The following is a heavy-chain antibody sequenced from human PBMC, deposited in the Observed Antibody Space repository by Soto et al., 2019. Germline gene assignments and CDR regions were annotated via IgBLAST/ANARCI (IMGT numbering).Heavy chain of an antibody. V-gene: IGHV2-5*02. CDR1: GFSLSTSGVG. CDR2: IYWDDDK. J-gene: IGHJ4*02. D-gene: IGHD3-22*01. Sequence: QITLKESGPTLVKPTQTLTLTCTFSGFSLSTSGVGVGWIRQPPGKALEWLALIYWDDDKRYSPSLKSRLAITKDTSKNHVVLTMSNLDPVYTATYYCAHSTRYMIAYSGEYYLDYWGQGTLDTVSS. CDR3: AHSTRYMIAYSGEYYLDY.